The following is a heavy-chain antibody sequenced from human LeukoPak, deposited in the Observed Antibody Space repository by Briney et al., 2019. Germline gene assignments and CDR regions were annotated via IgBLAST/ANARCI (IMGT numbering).Heavy chain of an antibody. CDR1: GGSISSSGYY. V-gene: IGHV4-39*01. CDR2: VDYTGIT. D-gene: IGHD2-15*01. CDR3: VSHQHCSSYYHMDV. Sequence: SETLSLTCTVSGGSISSSGYYWGWIRQPPGKGLEWIGSVDYTGITSHSPSLKSRVTISVDTSKNQFSLKVSSVSAADTGVYYCVSHQHCSSYYHMDVWGRGTTVTVSS. J-gene: IGHJ6*02.